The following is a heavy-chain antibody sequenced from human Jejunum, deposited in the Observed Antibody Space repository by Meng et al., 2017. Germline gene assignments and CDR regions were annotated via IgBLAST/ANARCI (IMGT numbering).Heavy chain of an antibody. CDR3: AKILFRGYNYGHEAFDI. CDR2: ITARGDFP. Sequence: GESLKISCAASGVTFSRYWMSWVRRVRRAPGKGLEWVSSITARGDFPYYADSVTGRFSISRDNSKNTLYVQMNSLRAGDTAVYYCAKILFRGYNYGHEAFDIWGQGTMVTVSS. CDR1: GVTFSRYW. D-gene: IGHD5-18*01. V-gene: IGHV3-23*01. J-gene: IGHJ3*02.